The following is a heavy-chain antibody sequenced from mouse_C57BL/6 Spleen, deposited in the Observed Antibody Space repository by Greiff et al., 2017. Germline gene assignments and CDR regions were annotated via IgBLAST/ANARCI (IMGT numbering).Heavy chain of an antibody. CDR1: GYTFTDYE. D-gene: IGHD1-1*01. CDR2: IDPETGGT. CDR3: TKSGCITTVVEVDY. J-gene: IGHJ2*01. Sequence: VKLQESGAELVRPGASVTLSCKASGYTFTDYEMHWVKQTPVQGLEWIGSIDPETGGTAYNQKFKGKAILTADKSSSTAYMELRSLTSENSDVYYCTKSGCITTVVEVDYWGQGTTLTVSS. V-gene: IGHV1-15*01.